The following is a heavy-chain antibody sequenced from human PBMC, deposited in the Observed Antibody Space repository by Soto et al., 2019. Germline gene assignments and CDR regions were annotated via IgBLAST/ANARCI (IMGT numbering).Heavy chain of an antibody. V-gene: IGHV3-74*01. J-gene: IGHJ5*02. CDR2: INSDGSST. CDR1: GFTFSSYW. CDR3: ARDRGDWFDP. D-gene: IGHD1-26*01. Sequence: EVQLVESGGGLDQPGGSLRLSCAASGFTFSSYWMNWVRQAPGTGLVWVSRINSDGSSTRYADSVKGRFTISRDNAKNTLYLQMNTLRAEDTAVYYCARDRGDWFDPWGQGTLVTVSS.